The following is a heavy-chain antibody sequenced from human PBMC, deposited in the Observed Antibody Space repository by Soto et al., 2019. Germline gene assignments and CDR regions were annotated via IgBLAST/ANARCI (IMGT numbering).Heavy chain of an antibody. Sequence: QVQLQESGPGLVKPSETLSLTCTVSGGSISSYYWSWIRQPTGKGLEWIWYIYYSGSTNYNPSLKSRVTISVDTSKNQFSRKLSSVTAADTAVYYCAREGIIGRAIWGQGTMVTVSS. CDR2: IYYSGST. CDR3: AREGIIGRAI. J-gene: IGHJ3*02. D-gene: IGHD1-26*01. V-gene: IGHV4-59*01. CDR1: GGSISSYY.